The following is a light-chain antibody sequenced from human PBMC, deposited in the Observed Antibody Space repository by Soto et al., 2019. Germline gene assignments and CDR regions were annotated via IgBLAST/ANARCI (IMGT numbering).Light chain of an antibody. V-gene: IGKV1-8*01. Sequence: AIRMTQSPSSLSASTGDRVTITCRASQGISSYLAWYQQKPGKAPKLLIYAASTLQSGVPSRFRGSGSGTDFHLTISCLQSEDFATYYCQQYYSYPYTFGQGTKLEIK. J-gene: IGKJ2*01. CDR1: QGISSY. CDR3: QQYYSYPYT. CDR2: AAS.